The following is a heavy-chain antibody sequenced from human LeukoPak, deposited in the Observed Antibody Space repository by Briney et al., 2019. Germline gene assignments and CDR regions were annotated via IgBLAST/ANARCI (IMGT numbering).Heavy chain of an antibody. J-gene: IGHJ3*02. V-gene: IGHV3-7*01. CDR3: AREDMWAFDI. CDR1: GFTFNYYW. D-gene: IGHD2-15*01. Sequence: PGGSLRLSCAASGFTFNYYWMSWVRQAPGKGLEWAANLKPDGSDKYYVDSVKGRFTISRDNAKNSLYLQMNSLRAEDTAVYYCAREDMWAFDIWGQGTMVTVSS. CDR2: LKPDGSDK.